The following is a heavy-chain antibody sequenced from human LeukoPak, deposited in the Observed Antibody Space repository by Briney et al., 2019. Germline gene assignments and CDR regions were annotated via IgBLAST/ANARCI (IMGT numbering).Heavy chain of an antibody. Sequence: TGGSLKLSCAASGFTFSNYEMTWVRQAPGKGLEWVSYISSRGDNIYYADSVKGRFTISRDNAKNSLYLQMNSLRADDTAVYYCAREYESLDYWGQGTLVSVSS. CDR3: AREYESLDY. V-gene: IGHV3-48*03. J-gene: IGHJ4*02. CDR1: GFTFSNYE. CDR2: ISSRGDNI. D-gene: IGHD2-8*01.